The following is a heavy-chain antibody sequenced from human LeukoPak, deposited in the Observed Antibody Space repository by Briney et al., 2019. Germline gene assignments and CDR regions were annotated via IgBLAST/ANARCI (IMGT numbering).Heavy chain of an antibody. J-gene: IGHJ4*02. D-gene: IGHD3-10*01. Sequence: PSQTLSLTCTVSGGSISSGSYYWSWIRQPAGKGLEWIGCIYTSGSTNYNPSLKSRVTISVDTSKNQFSLELSSVTAADTAVYYCAREVLWFGEFYPEYWGQGTLVTVSS. CDR1: GGSISSGSYY. V-gene: IGHV4-61*02. CDR2: IYTSGST. CDR3: AREVLWFGEFYPEY.